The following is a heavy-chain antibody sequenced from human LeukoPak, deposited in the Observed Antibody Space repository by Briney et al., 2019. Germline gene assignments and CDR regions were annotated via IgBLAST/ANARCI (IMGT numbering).Heavy chain of an antibody. CDR1: GGSISSGGYS. V-gene: IGHV4-30-2*01. CDR3: ARVNSSGYIFDY. D-gene: IGHD3-22*01. Sequence: SETLSLTCAVSGGSISSGGYSWSWIRQPPGRGLEWIGYIYHSGSTYYNPSLKSRVTISVDRSKNQFSLKLSSVTAADTAVYYCARVNSSGYIFDYWGQGTLVTVSS. J-gene: IGHJ4*02. CDR2: IYHSGST.